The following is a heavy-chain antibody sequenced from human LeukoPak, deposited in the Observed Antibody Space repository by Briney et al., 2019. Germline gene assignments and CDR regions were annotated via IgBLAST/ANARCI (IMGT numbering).Heavy chain of an antibody. D-gene: IGHD5-12*01. J-gene: IGHJ4*02. Sequence: GGSLRLSCAASGFTFSSYWMHWVRQAPGKGLVWVSRINTDGSITSYADSVKGRFTISRDNAKNSMYLEMKSLRAEDTAVYYCAREGAKRGYSGYDAMYWGQGTLVIVSS. CDR2: INTDGSIT. CDR3: AREGAKRGYSGYDAMY. CDR1: GFTFSSYW. V-gene: IGHV3-74*01.